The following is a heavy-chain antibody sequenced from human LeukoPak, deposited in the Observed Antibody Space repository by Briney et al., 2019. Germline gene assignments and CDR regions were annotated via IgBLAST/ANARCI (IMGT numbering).Heavy chain of an antibody. CDR1: GGTFSSYA. V-gene: IGHV1-69*13. CDR3: ARVQWELQNNWFNP. J-gene: IGHJ5*02. CDR2: IIPIFGTA. D-gene: IGHD1-26*01. Sequence: SVKVSCKASGGTFSSYAISWVRQAPGQGLEWMGGIIPIFGTANYAQKFQGRVTITADEPTSTAYMELSSLRSEDTAVYYCARVQWELQNNWFNPWGQGTLVTVSS.